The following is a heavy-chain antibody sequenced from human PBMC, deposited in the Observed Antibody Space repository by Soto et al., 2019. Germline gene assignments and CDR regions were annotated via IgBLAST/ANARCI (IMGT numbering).Heavy chain of an antibody. Sequence: QVQLQESGPGLVKPSGTLSLTCAVSSGSISSSNWWSWVRQPPGKGLEWIGEIYHSGSTNYNPSRKSRVTISVDKSKNQFSLKLSSVTAADTAVYYCARRAYDILTGYEDSYYFDYWGQGTLVTVSS. CDR2: IYHSGST. CDR1: SGSISSSNW. CDR3: ARRAYDILTGYEDSYYFDY. J-gene: IGHJ4*02. D-gene: IGHD3-9*01. V-gene: IGHV4-4*02.